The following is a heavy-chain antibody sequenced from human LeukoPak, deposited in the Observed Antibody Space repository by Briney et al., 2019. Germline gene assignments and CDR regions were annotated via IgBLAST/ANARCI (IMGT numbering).Heavy chain of an antibody. D-gene: IGHD4-23*01. Sequence: SETLSLTCTVSGGSISSGGYYWSWIRQHPGKGLEWIGYIYYSGSTYYNPSLKSRVTISVDTSKNQFSLKLSSVTAADTAVYCCARDMGTTVVPGILDAFDIWGQGTMVTVSS. CDR2: IYYSGST. V-gene: IGHV4-31*03. J-gene: IGHJ3*02. CDR3: ARDMGTTVVPGILDAFDI. CDR1: GGSISSGGYY.